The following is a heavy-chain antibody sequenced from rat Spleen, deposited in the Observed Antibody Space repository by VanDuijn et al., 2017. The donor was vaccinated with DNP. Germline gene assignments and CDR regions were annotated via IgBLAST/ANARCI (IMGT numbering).Heavy chain of an antibody. J-gene: IGHJ2*01. CDR3: ARQGTTEGMIFDY. V-gene: IGHV5-25*01. CDR2: ISSGGGNT. CDR1: GFTFSDHN. Sequence: EVQLVESGGGLVQPGRSLKLSCAASGFTFSDHNMAWVRQAPKKGLEWVASISSGGGNTYYRDSVKGRFTISRDNAKSTLYLQMDSLRSEDTASYYCARQGTTEGMIFDYWGQGVMVTVSS. D-gene: IGHD1-11*01.